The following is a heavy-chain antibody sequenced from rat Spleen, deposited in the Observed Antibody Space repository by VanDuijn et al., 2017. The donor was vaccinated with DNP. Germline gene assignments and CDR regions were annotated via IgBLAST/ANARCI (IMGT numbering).Heavy chain of an antibody. CDR3: ARLGGD. D-gene: IGHD5-1*01. J-gene: IGHJ2*01. CDR1: GFTFSNYG. Sequence: EVQLVESGGGLVRPGRSLKLSCAASGFTFSNYGMHWIRQSPKKGLEWVATIIYDGSSTYYRDSVKGRFTISRDNAKSTLFLQMDSLQAEDTATYYCARLGGDWGQGVMVTVSS. V-gene: IGHV5-19*01. CDR2: IIYDGSST.